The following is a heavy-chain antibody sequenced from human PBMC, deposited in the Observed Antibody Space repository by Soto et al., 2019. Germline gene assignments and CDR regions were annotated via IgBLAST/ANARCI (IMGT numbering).Heavy chain of an antibody. J-gene: IGHJ4*02. Sequence: GGSLRLSCAASGFTFSSYWMSWVRQAPGKGLEWVANIKQDGSEKYYVDSVKGRFTISRDNAKNSLYLQMNSLRAEDPAVYYCARAGPEKLAAAGDYWGQGTLVTVSS. V-gene: IGHV3-7*03. CDR2: IKQDGSEK. CDR1: GFTFSSYW. D-gene: IGHD6-13*01. CDR3: ARAGPEKLAAAGDY.